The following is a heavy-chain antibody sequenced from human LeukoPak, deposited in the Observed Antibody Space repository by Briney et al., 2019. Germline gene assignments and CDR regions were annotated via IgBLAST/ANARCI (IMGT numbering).Heavy chain of an antibody. Sequence: SETLSLTCTVSGGSISSGSYYWSWIRQPAGKGLEWIGRIYTSGSTNYNPSLKSRVTISVDTSKNQFSLKLSSVTAADTAVYYCARQLGVRGVRTNWFDPWGQGTLVTVSS. J-gene: IGHJ5*02. D-gene: IGHD3-10*01. CDR1: GGSISSGSYY. V-gene: IGHV4-61*02. CDR3: ARQLGVRGVRTNWFDP. CDR2: IYTSGST.